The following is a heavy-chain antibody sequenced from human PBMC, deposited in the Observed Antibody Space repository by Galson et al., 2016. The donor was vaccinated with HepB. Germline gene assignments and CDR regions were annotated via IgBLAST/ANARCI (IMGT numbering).Heavy chain of an antibody. CDR1: GFTFKNFG. J-gene: IGHJ6*02. CDR2: IASSVIYI. D-gene: IGHD3-22*01. V-gene: IGHV3-21*01. Sequence: SLRLSCAASGFTFKNFGMTWVRQAPGKGLEWVSFIASSVIYIHYSESVKGRFTISRDNSKNLLYLQMHSLRTEDTAVDYCARGVKSYESSGYYGMDVWGQGTTVTVSS. CDR3: ARGVKSYESSGYYGMDV.